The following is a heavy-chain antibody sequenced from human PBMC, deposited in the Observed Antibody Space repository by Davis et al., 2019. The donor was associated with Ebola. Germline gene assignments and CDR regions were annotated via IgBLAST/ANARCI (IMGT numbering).Heavy chain of an antibody. V-gene: IGHV3-30*03. CDR2: ISYDGSNK. CDR1: GFTFSSYG. J-gene: IGHJ4*02. CDR3: TSSAVAGTYDY. Sequence: GESLKISCAASGFTFSSYGMHWVRQAPGKGLEWVAVISYDGSNKYYADSVKGRFTISRDNSKNTLYLQMNSLRAEDTAVYYCTSSAVAGTYDYWGQGTLVTVSS. D-gene: IGHD6-19*01.